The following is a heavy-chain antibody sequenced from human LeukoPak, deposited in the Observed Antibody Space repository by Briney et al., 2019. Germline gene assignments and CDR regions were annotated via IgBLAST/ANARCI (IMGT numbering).Heavy chain of an antibody. D-gene: IGHD6-13*01. J-gene: IGHJ4*02. CDR1: GYRFTSFY. CDR2: ISPSGDST. CDR3: ARDVGYRSSWLFDY. Sequence: ASVKVSCKASGYRFTSFYIHWVRQAPGQGLEWMGIISPSGDSTRYAQKIQGRVTVTRDMSTSTVYMELSSLTSEDTAVYYCARDVGYRSSWLFDYWGQGTLVTVSS. V-gene: IGHV1-46*01.